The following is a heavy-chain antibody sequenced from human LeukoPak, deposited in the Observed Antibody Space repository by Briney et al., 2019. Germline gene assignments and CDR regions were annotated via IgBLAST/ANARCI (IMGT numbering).Heavy chain of an antibody. Sequence: SSETLSLTCTVSGDSVSSPGYFWPWVRQPAGKGLVWIGRIYTSGTYISGSTDYNPSLESRVTISVDTSKNQFSLRLSSVTATDTAMYYCARDVAGYSRSFDIWGQGTMVTVSS. V-gene: IGHV4-61*02. D-gene: IGHD6-13*01. CDR1: GDSVSSPGYF. CDR2: IYTSGTYISGST. CDR3: ARDVAGYSRSFDI. J-gene: IGHJ3*02.